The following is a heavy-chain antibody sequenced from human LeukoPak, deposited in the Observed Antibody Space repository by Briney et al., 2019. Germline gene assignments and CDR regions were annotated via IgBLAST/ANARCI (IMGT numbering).Heavy chain of an antibody. CDR2: INPNSGGT. D-gene: IGHD5-18*01. J-gene: IGHJ5*02. Sequence: ASVKVSCKASGYTFTGYYMHWVRQAPGQGLEWMGWINPNSGGTNYAQKFQGRVTMTRDMSTSTVYMELSSLRSEDTAVYYCARETDIIQLAGLNWFDPWGQGTLVTVSS. V-gene: IGHV1-2*02. CDR3: ARETDIIQLAGLNWFDP. CDR1: GYTFTGYY.